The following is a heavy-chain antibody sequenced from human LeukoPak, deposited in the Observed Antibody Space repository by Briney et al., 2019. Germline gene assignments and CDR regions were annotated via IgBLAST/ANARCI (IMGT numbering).Heavy chain of an antibody. Sequence: QPGGSLRLSCAASGFTFSSYAMSWVRQAPGKGLEWVSAISGSGGSTYYTDAVKGRFTVSRDNSKNTLYLQMNSLRAEDTAVYYCAKDRPHPSVEPTNFDYWGQGTLVTASS. V-gene: IGHV3-23*01. CDR3: AKDRPHPSVEPTNFDY. CDR1: GFTFSSYA. J-gene: IGHJ4*02. CDR2: ISGSGGST. D-gene: IGHD2-8*01.